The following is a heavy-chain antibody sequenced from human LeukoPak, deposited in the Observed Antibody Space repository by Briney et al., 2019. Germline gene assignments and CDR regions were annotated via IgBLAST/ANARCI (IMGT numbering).Heavy chain of an antibody. CDR1: GFTFDDYA. D-gene: IGHD4-17*01. Sequence: GGSLRLSCAASGFTFDDYAMHWVRQAPGKGLEWVSSISSSSNFIYYADSVKGRFTISRDNAKNSLYLQMNSLRAEDTAVYYCARAISDYDASDIWGQGTMVTVSS. CDR3: ARAISDYDASDI. CDR2: ISSSSNFI. V-gene: IGHV3-21*01. J-gene: IGHJ3*02.